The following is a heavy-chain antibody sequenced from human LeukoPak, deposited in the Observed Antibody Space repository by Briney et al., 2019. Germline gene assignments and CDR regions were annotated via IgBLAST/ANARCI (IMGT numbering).Heavy chain of an antibody. D-gene: IGHD6-19*01. V-gene: IGHV1-8*01. CDR3: ARRVGSGWPVQH. Sequence: ASVKVSRKASWYTFSSFDIKWVRQATGQGLEWMGWMNPNSGNTGYAQKFQGRLNMTRNTSIDTAYMELSSLRSDDTAVYYCARRVGSGWPVQHWGQGTLVTVSS. CDR2: MNPNSGNT. CDR1: WYTFSSFD. J-gene: IGHJ1*01.